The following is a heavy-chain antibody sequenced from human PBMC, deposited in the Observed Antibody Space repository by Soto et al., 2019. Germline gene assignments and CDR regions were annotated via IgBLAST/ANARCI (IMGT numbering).Heavy chain of an antibody. V-gene: IGHV4-59*12. D-gene: IGHD1-26*01. CDR3: AKDRRSGSQPNY. CDR1: GGSISSYY. CDR2: IYYSGST. Sequence: SETLSLTCTVSGGSISSYYWSWLRQPPGKGLEWIGYIYYSGSTNYNPSLKSRVTISVDTSKNQFSLKLSSVTAADTAVYYCAKDRRSGSQPNYWGQGTLVTVSS. J-gene: IGHJ4*02.